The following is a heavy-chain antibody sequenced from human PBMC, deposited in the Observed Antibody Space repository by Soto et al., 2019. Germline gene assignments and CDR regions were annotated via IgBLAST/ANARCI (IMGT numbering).Heavy chain of an antibody. CDR1: GFTFSSYW. J-gene: IGHJ5*02. CDR2: IKQDGSEK. V-gene: IGHV3-7*01. D-gene: IGHD3-22*01. CDR3: ARTRTVISLGSGFDP. Sequence: EVQLVESGGGLVQPGGSLRLSCAASGFTFSSYWMSWVRQAPGKGLEWVANIKQDGSEKYYVDSVKGRFTISRDNAKNSLYLQMNSLRAEDTAVYYCARTRTVISLGSGFDPWGQGTLVTVSS.